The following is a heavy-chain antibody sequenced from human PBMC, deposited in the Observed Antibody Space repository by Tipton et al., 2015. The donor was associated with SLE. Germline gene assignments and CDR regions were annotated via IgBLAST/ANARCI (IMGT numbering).Heavy chain of an antibody. Sequence: QLVQSGPEVKKPGSSVKVSCKASGGTFSSYTISWVRQAPGQGLEWMGRIIPILGIANYAQKFQGRVTITADKSTSTAYMELSSLRSEDTAVYYCATGPPFIAAAVVYYFDYWGQGTLVTVSS. D-gene: IGHD6-13*01. CDR3: ATGPPFIAAAVVYYFDY. J-gene: IGHJ4*02. V-gene: IGHV1-69*09. CDR1: GGTFSSYT. CDR2: IIPILGIA.